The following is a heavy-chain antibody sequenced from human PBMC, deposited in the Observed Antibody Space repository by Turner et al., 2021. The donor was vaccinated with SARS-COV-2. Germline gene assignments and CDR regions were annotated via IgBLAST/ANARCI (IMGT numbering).Heavy chain of an antibody. V-gene: IGHV1-69*10. CDR1: GGTFSSYA. D-gene: IGHD4-17*01. CDR2: IIPILGIA. CDR3: ARDYGDYPLGY. Sequence: QVQLVQSGAEVKKPGSSVTVSCKASGGTFSSYAISWVRQAPGQGLEWMGGIIPILGIANYAQKFQGRVTITADKSTSTAYMELSSLRSEDTAVYYWARDYGDYPLGYWGQGTLVTVSS. J-gene: IGHJ4*02.